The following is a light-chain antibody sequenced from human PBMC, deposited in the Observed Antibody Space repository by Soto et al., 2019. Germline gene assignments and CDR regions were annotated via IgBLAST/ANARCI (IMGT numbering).Light chain of an antibody. Sequence: AIQMTHSPSSLSAPVGDRVTISCRASQGIGNALGWYQQKSGKPPKVLIYGASNLQSGVPPRFSGSGSGTDFTLAISSLQPEDSATYYCLQDINYPWTFGQGTKVDIK. CDR2: GAS. J-gene: IGKJ1*01. CDR3: LQDINYPWT. V-gene: IGKV1-6*01. CDR1: QGIGNA.